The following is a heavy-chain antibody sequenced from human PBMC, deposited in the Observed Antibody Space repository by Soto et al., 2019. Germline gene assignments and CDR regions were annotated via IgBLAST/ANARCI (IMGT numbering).Heavy chain of an antibody. Sequence: EVQVVESGGGLVQPGGSLRLSSAVSGFTFSDHNMDWARQAPGKGLEWVGRSRRKADRYSTEYAASVKGRFSMSRDDSENSLYLQMNSLQAEDTAVYYCAVDIVGTGSFWGQGTLVTVSS. CDR3: AVDIVGTGSF. J-gene: IGHJ4*02. CDR2: SRRKADRYST. CDR1: GFTFSDHN. V-gene: IGHV3-72*01. D-gene: IGHD5-12*01.